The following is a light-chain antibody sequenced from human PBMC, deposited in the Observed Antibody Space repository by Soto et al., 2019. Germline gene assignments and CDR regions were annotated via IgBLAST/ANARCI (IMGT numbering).Light chain of an antibody. CDR3: QQYGSSRT. J-gene: IGKJ1*01. Sequence: DNVLTQSPGTLSLSPGERAALSCRASQSVSSSYLAWYQQKPGQAPRLLIYGASSRATGIPDRFSGSGSGTDFTLTISRLEPEDFAVYYCQQYGSSRTFGQGTKVDIK. CDR2: GAS. CDR1: QSVSSSY. V-gene: IGKV3-20*01.